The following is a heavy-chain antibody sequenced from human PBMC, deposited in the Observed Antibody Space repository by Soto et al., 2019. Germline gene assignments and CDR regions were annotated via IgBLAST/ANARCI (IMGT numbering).Heavy chain of an antibody. CDR2: IYYSGTT. CDR1: GGSISSNNYY. J-gene: IGHJ1*01. CDR3: ARLGFAEYFQH. V-gene: IGHV4-39*07. Sequence: TSETLSLTCTVSGGSISSNNYYWGWIRQPPRKGLEWIGNIYYSGTTYYNPSLKSRVTTSVDTSKNQFSLKLSSVTAVDTAVYYCARLGFAEYFQHWGQGTLVTVSS. D-gene: IGHD3-10*01.